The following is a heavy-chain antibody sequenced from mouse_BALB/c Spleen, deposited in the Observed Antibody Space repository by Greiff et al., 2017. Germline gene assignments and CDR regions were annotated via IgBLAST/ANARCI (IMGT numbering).Heavy chain of an antibody. D-gene: IGHD2-10*02. V-gene: IGHV3-2*02. CDR1: GYSITSDYA. Sequence: DVKLQESGPGLVKPSQSLTLTCTVTGYSITSDYAWNWIRQFPGNKLEWMGYISYSGSTSYNPSLKSRISITRDTSKNQFFLQLNSVTTEDTATYYCAREYGKEIPFDYWGQGTTLTVSS. CDR3: AREYGKEIPFDY. J-gene: IGHJ2*01. CDR2: ISYSGST.